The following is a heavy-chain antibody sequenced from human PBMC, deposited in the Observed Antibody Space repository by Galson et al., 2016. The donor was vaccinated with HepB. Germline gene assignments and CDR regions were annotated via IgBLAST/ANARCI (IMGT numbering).Heavy chain of an antibody. D-gene: IGHD2-2*01. Sequence: SLRLSCAASGFTFSDYYMTWIRQAPGKGLEWLSYITSSGGSIYYADSVKGRFTISRDNAKNSVYLQMGSLRTEDPAVYYCAGGYCSSTHCHTYSGMDVWGQGTTVTVSS. J-gene: IGHJ6*02. CDR2: ITSSGGSI. CDR3: AGGYCSSTHCHTYSGMDV. V-gene: IGHV3-11*01. CDR1: GFTFSDYY.